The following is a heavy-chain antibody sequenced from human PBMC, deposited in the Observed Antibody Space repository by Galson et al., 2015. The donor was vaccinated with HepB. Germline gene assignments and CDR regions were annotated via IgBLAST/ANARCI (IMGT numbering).Heavy chain of an antibody. CDR2: ISSNSSTI. Sequence: SLRLSCAASGFTFSSYSMNWVRQAPGKGLEWVSYISSNSSTIYYADSVKGPFTISRDNSKNALYLQMNSLRDEGTAVYYCASLPVQRTHYGMHIGFQVTPSTVSS. V-gene: IGHV3-48*02. D-gene: IGHD1/OR15-1a*01. CDR1: GFTFSSYS. CDR3: ASLPVQRTHYGMHI. J-gene: IGHJ6*02.